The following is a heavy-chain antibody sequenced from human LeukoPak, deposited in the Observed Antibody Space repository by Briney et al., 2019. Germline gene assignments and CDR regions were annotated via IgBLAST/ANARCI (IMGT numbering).Heavy chain of an antibody. V-gene: IGHV1-24*01. CDR3: ATDRLEIYALNI. D-gene: IGHD1-1*01. J-gene: IGHJ3*02. CDR2: FEPEEGDHGET. Sequence: ASVKVSCRVSGYSLSDLSIHWVRHVPGKGLEWLGGFEPEEGDHGETIYAQNFEGRLTLTEDTLTDTAYMEFLRLTSEDTAVYYCATDRLEIYALNIWGQGTMVTVSS. CDR1: GYSLSDLS.